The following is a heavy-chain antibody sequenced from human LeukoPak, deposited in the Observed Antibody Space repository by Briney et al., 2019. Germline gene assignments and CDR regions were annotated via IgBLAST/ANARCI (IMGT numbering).Heavy chain of an antibody. Sequence: GESLKISCKASGYTFTSYGISWVRQAPGQGLEWMGWISAYNGNTNYAQKLQGRVTMTTDTSTSTAYMELRSLRSDDTAVYYCARDTATYIVVVPADWFDPWGQGTLVTVSS. CDR2: ISAYNGNT. J-gene: IGHJ5*02. CDR3: ARDTATYIVVVPADWFDP. D-gene: IGHD2-2*01. V-gene: IGHV1-18*01. CDR1: GYTFTSYG.